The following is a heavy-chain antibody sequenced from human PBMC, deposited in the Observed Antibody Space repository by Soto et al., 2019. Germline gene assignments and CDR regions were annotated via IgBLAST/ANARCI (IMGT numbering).Heavy chain of an antibody. V-gene: IGHV3-30-3*01. J-gene: IGHJ4*02. CDR3: ARAYYESSGYYYYHY. CDR2: ISYDGSNK. D-gene: IGHD3-22*01. CDR1: GFTFSSYA. Sequence: GGSLRLSCAASGFTFSSYAMHWVRQAPGKGLEWVAVISYDGSNKYYADSVKGRFTISRDNSKNTLYLQMNSLRAEDTAVYYCARAYYESSGYYYYHYWGQGTLVTVSS.